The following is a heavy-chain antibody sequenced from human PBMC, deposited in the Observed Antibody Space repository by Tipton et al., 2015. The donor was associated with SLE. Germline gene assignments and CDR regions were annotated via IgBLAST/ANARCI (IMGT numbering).Heavy chain of an antibody. CDR2: NYYSGSN. D-gene: IGHD3-3*01. CDR3: ARENYYDFWSGYGYYFDY. Sequence: TLSLTCTVSGGSISSGGYYWSWIRQHPGKGLEWIGYNYYSGSNYYNPSLKSRVTISVDTSKNQFSLRLSSVTAADTAVYYCARENYYDFWSGYGYYFDYWAQGTLVTVSS. CDR1: GGSISSGGYY. J-gene: IGHJ4*02. V-gene: IGHV4-31*03.